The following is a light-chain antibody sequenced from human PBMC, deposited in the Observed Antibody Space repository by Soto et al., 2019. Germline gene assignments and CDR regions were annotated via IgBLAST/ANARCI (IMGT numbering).Light chain of an antibody. CDR2: DVT. J-gene: IGLJ1*01. V-gene: IGLV2-14*01. Sequence: QSALTQPASVSGSPGQSITISCTGTSSDVGGYKYVSWYQQHPDKAPKLIIYDVTNRPSGISNRFSGSKSGHTASLTISGLQAEDEADYYCSSYTSSSSYVFGTGTKLTVL. CDR3: SSYTSSSSYV. CDR1: SSDVGGYKY.